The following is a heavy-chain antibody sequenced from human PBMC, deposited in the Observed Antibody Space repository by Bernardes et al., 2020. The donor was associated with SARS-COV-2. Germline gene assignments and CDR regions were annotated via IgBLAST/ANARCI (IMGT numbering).Heavy chain of an antibody. V-gene: IGHV1-18*01. Sequence: ASLQASCKASGYTFTSYGISWVRQAPGQGLEWMGWISAYNGNTNYAQKLQGRVTMTTDTSTSIAYMELRSLRSDDTAVYYCAREHLYSGSYLDYYYGMDVWGQGTTVTGSS. CDR2: ISAYNGNT. J-gene: IGHJ6*02. D-gene: IGHD1-26*01. CDR1: GYTFTSYG. CDR3: AREHLYSGSYLDYYYGMDV.